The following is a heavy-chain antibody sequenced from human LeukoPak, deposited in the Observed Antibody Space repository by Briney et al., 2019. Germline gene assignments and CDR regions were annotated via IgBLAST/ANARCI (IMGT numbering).Heavy chain of an antibody. D-gene: IGHD1-14*01. V-gene: IGHV4-30-4*01. Sequence: PSETLSLTCTVSGGSISSGDYYWSWIRQPPGKGLEWIGYIYYSGSTYYNPSLKTRVTISVDTSKNQFSLKLSSVTAADTAVYYCARLGRGGISDYFDYWGQGTLVTVST. CDR3: ARLGRGGISDYFDY. CDR1: GGSISSGDYY. CDR2: IYYSGST. J-gene: IGHJ4*02.